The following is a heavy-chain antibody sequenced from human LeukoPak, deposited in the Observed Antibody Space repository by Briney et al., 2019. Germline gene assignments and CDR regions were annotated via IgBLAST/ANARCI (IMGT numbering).Heavy chain of an antibody. D-gene: IGHD3-10*01. V-gene: IGHV3-73*01. CDR3: ARPSQYGSGTDYYFDS. J-gene: IGHJ4*02. CDR1: GFMFSGSP. CDR2: IRTKANNYAT. Sequence: QPGGSLKLSCAASGFMFSGSPMHWVRQASGKGLEWVGHIRTKANNYATIYAASVKGRFTISGDDSKNTAYLQMNSLKTEDTAVYYCARPSQYGSGTDYYFDSWGQGTLVTVSS.